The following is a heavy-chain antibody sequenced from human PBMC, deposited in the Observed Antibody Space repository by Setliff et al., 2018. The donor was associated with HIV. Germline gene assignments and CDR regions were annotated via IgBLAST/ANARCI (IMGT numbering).Heavy chain of an antibody. J-gene: IGHJ4*02. CDR3: ARGDYYDSRGYSDF. CDR2: ISVYNGYT. CDR1: GYTFTSYG. D-gene: IGHD3-22*01. V-gene: IGHV1-18*01. Sequence: ASVKVSCKASGYTFTSYGFSWVRQAPGQGLEWMGWISVYNGYTNYAQKLQGRVTMTTDTSTNTAHMELRSLRSDDTAVYYCARGDYYDSRGYSDFWGQGTLVTVSS.